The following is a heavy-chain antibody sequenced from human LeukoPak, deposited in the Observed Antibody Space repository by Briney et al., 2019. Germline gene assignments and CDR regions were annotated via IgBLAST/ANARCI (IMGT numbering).Heavy chain of an antibody. CDR3: ARDSQDCSASTCYFDY. J-gene: IGHJ4*02. CDR2: ISWDSRSA. D-gene: IGHD2-15*01. CDR1: GLTFDA. V-gene: IGHV3-43D*03. Sequence: GGSLRLSCAASGLTFDAMHWVRRSPGKGLQWVSFISWDSRSAYYADSVKGRFTISRDNNKKSVFLQMNSLSAEDTAFYYCARDSQDCSASTCYFDYWGQGTLVTVSS.